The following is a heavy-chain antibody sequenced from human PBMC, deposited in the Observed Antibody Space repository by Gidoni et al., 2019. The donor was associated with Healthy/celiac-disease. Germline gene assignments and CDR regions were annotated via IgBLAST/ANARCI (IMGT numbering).Heavy chain of an antibody. D-gene: IGHD5-12*01. V-gene: IGHV1-69*01. CDR3: AREGSEMATITTYAFDI. CDR2: IIPIFGTA. Sequence: QVQLVQSGAEVKKPGSSVKVSCKASGGTFSSYAISWVRQAPGQGLEWMGGIIPIFGTANYAQKFQGRVTITADESTSTAYMELSSLRSEDTAVYYCAREGSEMATITTYAFDIWGQGTMVTVSS. J-gene: IGHJ3*02. CDR1: GGTFSSYA.